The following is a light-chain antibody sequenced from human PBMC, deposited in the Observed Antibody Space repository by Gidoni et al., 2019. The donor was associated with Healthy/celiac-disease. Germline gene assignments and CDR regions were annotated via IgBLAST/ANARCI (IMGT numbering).Light chain of an antibody. CDR1: HSVSSN. V-gene: IGKV3D-15*01. Sequence: IVMPQSPATLSVSPGERATLSCRASHSVSSNLAWYQQKRGQAPRLLIYCASTRATGIPARLSGSGSGTEFTLTISSLQSEDFAVYYCQQYNNWLLTFGGGTKVEIK. J-gene: IGKJ4*01. CDR3: QQYNNWLLT. CDR2: CAS.